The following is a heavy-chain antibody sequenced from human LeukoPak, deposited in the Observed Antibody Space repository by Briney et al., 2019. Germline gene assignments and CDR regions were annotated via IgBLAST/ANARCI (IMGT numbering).Heavy chain of an antibody. CDR3: ARDMDYYGSGPLDY. J-gene: IGHJ4*02. CDR1: GGSISSYY. D-gene: IGHD3-10*01. CDR2: IYTSGST. V-gene: IGHV4-4*07. Sequence: SETLSLTCTVSGGSISSYYWSWIRQPAGKGLEWIGRIYTSGSTNYNPSLKSRVTMSVDTSKNQFSLKLSSVTAADTAVYYCARDMDYYGSGPLDYWGQETLVTVSS.